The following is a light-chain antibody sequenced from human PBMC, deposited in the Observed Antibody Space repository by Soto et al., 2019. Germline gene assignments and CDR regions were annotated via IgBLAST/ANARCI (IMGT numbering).Light chain of an antibody. J-gene: IGKJ1*01. CDR2: DAS. CDR3: QQYNNWPWT. CDR1: QNVNSN. Sequence: EIVMTQSPATLSLSPGERATLSCRASQNVNSNLAWYQQKPGQAPRLLIYDASSRATGIPATFSGSGSGTEFTLTINSLQSEDFAVYYCQQYNNWPWTFGQGTKV. V-gene: IGKV3-15*01.